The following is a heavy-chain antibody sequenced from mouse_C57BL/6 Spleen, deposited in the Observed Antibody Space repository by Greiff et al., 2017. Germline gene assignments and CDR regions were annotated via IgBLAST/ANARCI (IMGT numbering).Heavy chain of an antibody. D-gene: IGHD1-1*01. V-gene: IGHV1-72*01. Sequence: VQLQQPGAELVKPGASVKLSCKASGYTFTSYWMNWVKQRPGRGLEWIGRIDPNNGGTKYNEKFQSKATLTVEKPSSTAYMQLSSLTSEDSAVYYCAKDRGITTVVDPFAYWGQGTLVTVSA. J-gene: IGHJ3*01. CDR2: IDPNNGGT. CDR3: AKDRGITTVVDPFAY. CDR1: GYTFTSYW.